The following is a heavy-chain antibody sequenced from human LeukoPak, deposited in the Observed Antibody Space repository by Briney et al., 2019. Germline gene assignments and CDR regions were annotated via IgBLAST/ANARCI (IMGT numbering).Heavy chain of an antibody. V-gene: IGHV4-39*01. J-gene: IGHJ4*02. CDR2: IYYSRST. CDR3: ARRLAGTEDY. Sequence: PSETLSLTCTVSGGSISSSSYYWGWIRQPPGKGLEWIGSIYYSRSTYYNPSLKSRVTISVDTSKNQFSLKLSSVTAADTAVYYCARRLAGTEDYWGQRSLVTVSS. CDR1: GGSISSSSYY. D-gene: IGHD6-13*01.